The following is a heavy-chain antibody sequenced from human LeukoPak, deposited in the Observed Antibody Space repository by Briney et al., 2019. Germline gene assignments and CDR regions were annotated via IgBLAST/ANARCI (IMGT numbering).Heavy chain of an antibody. Sequence: GGSLRLSCTASGFTFSSYSMNWVRQAPGKGLEWVSHISSSSRTIYYADSVKGRLTISRDNAENSLYLQMNSLRAEDTAVYYCARGYSSSPAANYYDYYYMDVWGKGTTVTVSS. CDR1: GFTFSSYS. V-gene: IGHV3-48*04. CDR2: ISSSSRTI. D-gene: IGHD6-6*01. J-gene: IGHJ6*03. CDR3: ARGYSSSPAANYYDYYYMDV.